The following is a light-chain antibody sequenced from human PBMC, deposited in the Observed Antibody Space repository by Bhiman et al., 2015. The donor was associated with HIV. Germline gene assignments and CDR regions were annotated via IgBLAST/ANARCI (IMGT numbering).Light chain of an antibody. J-gene: IGLJ1*01. CDR3: SSYTSSNTYV. V-gene: IGLV2-14*03. Sequence: QSALTQPASVSGSPGQSITISCTGTSSDVGGYNYVSWYQQHPGKAPKLMIYDVSNRPSGVSNRFSGSKSGNTASLTISGLQTEDEADYYCSSYTSSNTYVFGTGTKVHRP. CDR1: SSDVGGYNY. CDR2: DVS.